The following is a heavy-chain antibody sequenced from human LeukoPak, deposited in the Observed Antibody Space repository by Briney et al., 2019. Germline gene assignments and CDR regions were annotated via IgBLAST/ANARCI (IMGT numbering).Heavy chain of an antibody. CDR1: GFTFSSYA. D-gene: IGHD3-22*01. Sequence: GGSLRLSCPASGFTFSSYAMHWVRQAPGKGLEWVAVISYDGSNKYYADSVKGRFTISRDNSKNTLYLQMNSLRAEDTAVYYCARDFDYYDSSGYVDYWGQGTLVTVSS. J-gene: IGHJ4*02. CDR2: ISYDGSNK. CDR3: ARDFDYYDSSGYVDY. V-gene: IGHV3-30-3*01.